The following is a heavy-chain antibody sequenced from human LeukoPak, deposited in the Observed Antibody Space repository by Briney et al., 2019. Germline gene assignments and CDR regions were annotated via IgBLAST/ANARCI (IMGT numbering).Heavy chain of an antibody. J-gene: IGHJ4*02. Sequence: SETLSLTCTVSGYSISSGYYWGWIRQPPGKGLEWIGSIYHSGSTYYNPSLKSRVTISVDTSKNQFFLKLSSVTAADTAVYYCARGSYYGSGSYYNRAYYFDYWGQGTLVTVSS. CDR3: ARGSYYGSGSYYNRAYYFDY. V-gene: IGHV4-38-2*02. CDR2: IYHSGST. D-gene: IGHD3-10*01. CDR1: GYSISSGYY.